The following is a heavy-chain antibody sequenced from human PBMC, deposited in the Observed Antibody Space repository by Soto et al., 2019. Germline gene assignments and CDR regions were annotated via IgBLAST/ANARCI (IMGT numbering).Heavy chain of an antibody. CDR1: GGSISSGGYS. CDR3: ARGIEGWYQGRYYYGMDV. Sequence: SETLSLTCAVSGGSISSGGYSWSWIRQPPGKGLEWIGYIYHSGSTYYNPSLKSRVTISVDTSKNHFSLKLSSVTAADTAVYYFARGIEGWYQGRYYYGMDVWGQGATVTVSS. J-gene: IGHJ6*02. CDR2: IYHSGST. D-gene: IGHD6-19*01. V-gene: IGHV4-30-2*01.